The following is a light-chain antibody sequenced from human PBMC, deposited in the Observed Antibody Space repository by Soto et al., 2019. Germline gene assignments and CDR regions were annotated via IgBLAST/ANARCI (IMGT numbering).Light chain of an antibody. CDR3: QQDGGSPTWT. CDR1: QSVSSSY. V-gene: IGKV3-20*01. J-gene: IGKJ1*01. Sequence: EIVLTQSPGTLSLSPGERATLSCRASQSVSSSYLAWYQQKPGQAPRLLMYGASSRATGTPDRFSGSGSGTGFSLTISGLEPEDVAEADCQQDGGSPTWTCGQGTKVENK. CDR2: GAS.